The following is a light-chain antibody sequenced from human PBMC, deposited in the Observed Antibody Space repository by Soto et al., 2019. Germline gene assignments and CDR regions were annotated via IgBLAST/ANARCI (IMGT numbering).Light chain of an antibody. Sequence: EIVLTQSPATLSLSPGERATLSCRASQGVSSYLAWYQQKPGQAPRLLIYDASNRATGIPARFSGSGPGTDFTLTISSLEPEDFAVYYCQQRSNCLFTFGPGTKVDTK. CDR3: QQRSNCLFT. V-gene: IGKV3D-11*01. CDR2: DAS. J-gene: IGKJ3*01. CDR1: QGVSSY.